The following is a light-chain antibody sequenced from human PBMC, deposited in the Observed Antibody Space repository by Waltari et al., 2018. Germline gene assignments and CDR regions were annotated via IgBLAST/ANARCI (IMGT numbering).Light chain of an antibody. CDR2: GVS. CDR1: QSVSSSY. J-gene: IGKJ3*01. CDR3: QQYGNSPPFS. V-gene: IGKV3-20*01. Sequence: EIVLTQSPGTLSLSPGERATLSCRASQSVSSSYLAWYQQKPGQAPRLLIYGVSYRATGIPDRFSGSGSGTDFTPTISRLEPEDFAVYYCQQYGNSPPFSFGPGTKVDIK.